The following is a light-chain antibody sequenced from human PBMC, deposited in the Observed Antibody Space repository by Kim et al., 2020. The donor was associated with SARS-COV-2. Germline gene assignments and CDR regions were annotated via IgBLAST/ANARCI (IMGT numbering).Light chain of an antibody. CDR3: QTWDNSWV. CDR1: KLGDKY. Sequence: SYELTQPPSVSVSPGQTASITCSGDKLGDKYTCWYQQKPGQSPVVVIYQDNKRPSGIPERFSGSNSGNTATLTISGTQAMDEADYYCQTWDNSWVFGGGT. CDR2: QDN. V-gene: IGLV3-1*01. J-gene: IGLJ3*02.